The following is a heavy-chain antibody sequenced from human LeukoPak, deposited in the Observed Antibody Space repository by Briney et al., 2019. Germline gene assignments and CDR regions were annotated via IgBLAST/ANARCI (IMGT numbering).Heavy chain of an antibody. CDR2: IYSGGST. Sequence: GGSLRLSCAASGFSFSTHWMNWFRQAPGKGLEWVSVIYSGGSTYYADSVKGRFTISRDNSKNTLYLQMNSLRAEDTAVYYCARQYSSGWYYFDYWGQGTLVTVSS. V-gene: IGHV3-66*04. J-gene: IGHJ4*02. CDR1: GFSFSTHW. D-gene: IGHD6-19*01. CDR3: ARQYSSGWYYFDY.